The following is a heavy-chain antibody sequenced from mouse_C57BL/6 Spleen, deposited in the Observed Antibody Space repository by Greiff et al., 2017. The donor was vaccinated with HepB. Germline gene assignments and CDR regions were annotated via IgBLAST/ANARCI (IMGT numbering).Heavy chain of an antibody. J-gene: IGHJ3*01. Sequence: QVQLQQSGAELMKPGASVKLSCKATGYTFTGYWIEWVKQRPGHGLEWIGEILPGSGSTNYNEKFKGKATFTADPSSNTAYMQLSSLTTEDSAIYYCARGTTVARFAYWGQGTLVTVSA. D-gene: IGHD1-1*01. CDR3: ARGTTVARFAY. CDR1: GYTFTGYW. V-gene: IGHV1-9*01. CDR2: ILPGSGST.